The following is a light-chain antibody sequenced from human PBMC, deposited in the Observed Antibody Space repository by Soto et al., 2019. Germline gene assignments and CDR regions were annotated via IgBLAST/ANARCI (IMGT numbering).Light chain of an antibody. V-gene: IGKV2-28*01. CDR3: MQALQTPRT. Sequence: DIVMTQSPLSLSVTPGEPASISCRSTQSLLHSNGYNYLNWYLQKPGQSPQLLIYLGSNRAPGVPDRFSGSASGTDFTLKINRVEADDVGIYYCMQALQTPRTFGQGTKVEIK. J-gene: IGKJ1*01. CDR1: QSLLHSNGYNY. CDR2: LGS.